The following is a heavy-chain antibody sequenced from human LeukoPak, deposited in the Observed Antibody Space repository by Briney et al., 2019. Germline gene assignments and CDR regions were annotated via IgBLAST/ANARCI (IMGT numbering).Heavy chain of an antibody. Sequence: GGSLRLSCAASGFTFSSYGMSWVRQAPGRGLEWVSAISGSGGSTYYADSVKGRFTISRDNAKNSLYLQMNSLRAEDTAVYYCATGSGYYCPFDYWGQGTLVTVSS. D-gene: IGHD3-22*01. J-gene: IGHJ4*02. CDR1: GFTFSSYG. V-gene: IGHV3-23*01. CDR2: ISGSGGST. CDR3: ATGSGYYCPFDY.